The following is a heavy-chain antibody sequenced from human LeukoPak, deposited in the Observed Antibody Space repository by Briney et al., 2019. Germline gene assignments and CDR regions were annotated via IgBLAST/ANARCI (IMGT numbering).Heavy chain of an antibody. V-gene: IGHV4-61*02. J-gene: IGHJ5*02. Sequence: SQTLSLTCTDSGGSISSGSYYWSWIRQPAGKGLEWIGRIYTSGSTNYNPSLKSRVTISVDTSKNQFSLKLSSVTAADTAVYYCARGVSAAGTNWFDPWGQGTLVTVSS. CDR2: IYTSGST. CDR1: GGSISSGSYY. CDR3: ARGVSAAGTNWFDP. D-gene: IGHD6-13*01.